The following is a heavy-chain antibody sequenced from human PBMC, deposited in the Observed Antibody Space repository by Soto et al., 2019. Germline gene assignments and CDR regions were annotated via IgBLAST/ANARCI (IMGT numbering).Heavy chain of an antibody. V-gene: IGHV3-21*01. CDR1: GFTFSSYS. D-gene: IGHD2-2*01. CDR3: ARSSPAAFDY. J-gene: IGHJ4*02. CDR2: ISSSSSYI. Sequence: PGGSLILSCAASGFTFSSYSMNWVRQAPGKGLEWVSSISSSSSYIYYADSVKGRFTISRDNAKNSLYLQMNSLRAEDTAVYYCARSSPAAFDYWGQGTLVTVSS.